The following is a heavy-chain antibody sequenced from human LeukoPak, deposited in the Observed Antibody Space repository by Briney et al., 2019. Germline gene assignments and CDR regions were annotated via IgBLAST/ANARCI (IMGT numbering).Heavy chain of an antibody. CDR3: ARAQVEMATILYYYYYMDV. CDR2: IIPIFGTA. CDR1: GGTFSSYA. V-gene: IGHV1-69*05. Sequence: GASVKVSCKASGGTFSSYAISWVRQAPGQGLEWMGGIIPIFGTANYAQKFQGRVTITTDESTSTAYMELSSLRSEDTAVYYCARAQVEMATILYYYYYMDVWGKGTTVTVSS. D-gene: IGHD5-24*01. J-gene: IGHJ6*03.